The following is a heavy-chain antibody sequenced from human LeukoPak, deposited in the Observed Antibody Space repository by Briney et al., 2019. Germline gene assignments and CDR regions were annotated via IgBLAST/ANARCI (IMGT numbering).Heavy chain of an antibody. D-gene: IGHD1-1*01. Sequence: PGGSLRLSCEASGFTFSDVWMTWVRQAPGKGLEWVSCISSSRTYIYYADSVKGRFTISRDNAKNSLYLEMNSLRAEDTAVYYCARGTGTTGTTDDAFDIWGQGTMVTVSS. CDR2: ISSSRTYI. CDR3: ARGTGTTGTTDDAFDI. V-gene: IGHV3-21*06. CDR1: GFTFSDVW. J-gene: IGHJ3*02.